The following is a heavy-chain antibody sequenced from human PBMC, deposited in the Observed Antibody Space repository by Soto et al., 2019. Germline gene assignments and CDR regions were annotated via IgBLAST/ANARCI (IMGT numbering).Heavy chain of an antibody. J-gene: IGHJ6*03. CDR1: GFTFSDYY. Sequence: GGSLRLSCAASGFTFSDYYMSWMRQAPGKGLEWVSYISSSGSATYYADSVKGRFTISRDNAKNSLYLQMNSLRAEDTAVYYCARDWPPVERLSSNYYYYMDVWGKGTTVTVSS. CDR3: ARDWPPVERLSSNYYYYMDV. V-gene: IGHV3-11*01. CDR2: ISSSGSAT. D-gene: IGHD2-21*02.